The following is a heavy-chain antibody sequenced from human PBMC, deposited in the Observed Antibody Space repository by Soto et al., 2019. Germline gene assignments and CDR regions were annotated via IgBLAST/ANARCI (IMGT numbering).Heavy chain of an antibody. Sequence: SETLSLTCTVSGGSISSGGYYWSWIRQHPGKGLEWIGYIYYSGSTYYNPSLKSRVTISVDTSKNQFSLKLSSVTAADTARYYCARQPPYYYDDDAFDIWGQGTMVTVSS. CDR2: IYYSGST. CDR1: GGSISSGGYY. D-gene: IGHD3-22*01. J-gene: IGHJ3*02. V-gene: IGHV4-31*03. CDR3: ARQPPYYYDDDAFDI.